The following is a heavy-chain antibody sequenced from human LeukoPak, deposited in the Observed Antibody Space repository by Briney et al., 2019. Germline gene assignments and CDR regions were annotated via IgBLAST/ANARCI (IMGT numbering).Heavy chain of an antibody. V-gene: IGHV1-2*02. D-gene: IGHD6-19*01. Sequence: GASVKVSCEASGYTFTDYYMHWVRQAPGQGLEWMGWINPNSGGTNYAQKFQGRVTMTRDTSISTAYMELSRLRSDDTAVYYCARASSGWSNWFDPWGQGTLVTVSS. J-gene: IGHJ5*02. CDR3: ARASSGWSNWFDP. CDR1: GYTFTDYY. CDR2: INPNSGGT.